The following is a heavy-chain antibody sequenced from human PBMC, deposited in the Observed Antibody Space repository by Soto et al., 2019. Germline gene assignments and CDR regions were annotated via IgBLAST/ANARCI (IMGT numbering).Heavy chain of an antibody. V-gene: IGHV4-30-2*01. CDR2: IYQSGSS. J-gene: IGHJ6*01. CDR1: GGSISSGGYS. CDR3: ARAHYYYGMDV. Sequence: SETLSLTCGVSGGSISSGGYSWNWIRQPPGKGLEWIGYIYQSGSSYHNPSLKSRVTISIDRSKNQFSLKLSSVTAADTAMYYCARAHYYYGMDVWGQGTTVTVSS.